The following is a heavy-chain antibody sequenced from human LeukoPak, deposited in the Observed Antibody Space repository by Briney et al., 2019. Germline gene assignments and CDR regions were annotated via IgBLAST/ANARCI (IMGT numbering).Heavy chain of an antibody. CDR1: GYTFTGYY. CDR2: INPNSGNP. CDR3: ARSNNDGDYLGVGFDY. J-gene: IGHJ4*02. V-gene: IGHV7-4-1*02. D-gene: IGHD4-17*01. Sequence: ASVKVSCKASGYTFTGYYMHWVRQAPGQGLEWMGRINPNSGNPTYAQGFTGRFVFSLDTSVSTAYLQISSLQAEDTAVYYCARSNNDGDYLGVGFDYWGQGTLVTVSS.